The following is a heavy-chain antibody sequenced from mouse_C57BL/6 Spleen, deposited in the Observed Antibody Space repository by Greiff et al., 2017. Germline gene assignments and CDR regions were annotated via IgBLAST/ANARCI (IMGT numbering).Heavy chain of an antibody. D-gene: IGHD4-1*02. CDR1: GYTFTDYY. CDR2: IYPGSGNT. CDR3: ARSLNWGVNFAY. V-gene: IGHV1-76*01. Sequence: VQLQQSGAELVRPGASVKLSCKASGYTFTDYYINWVKQRPGQGLEWIARIYPGSGNTYYNEKFKGKATLTADTSSSTAYMQRSRLTSEDSAVYFCARSLNWGVNFAYWGQGTLVTVSS. J-gene: IGHJ3*01.